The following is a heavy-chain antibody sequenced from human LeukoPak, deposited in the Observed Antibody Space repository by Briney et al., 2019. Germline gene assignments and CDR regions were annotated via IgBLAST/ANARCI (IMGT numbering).Heavy chain of an antibody. J-gene: IGHJ4*02. CDR1: GFTFSSYA. Sequence: GGSLRLSCAASGFTFSSYAMNWVRQAPGKGLEWVSGISASSSIYYADSVKGRFTISRDNSKSTLYLQVNSLRADDTAVYYCAKGSYYDSSGYYYFDYWGQGTLVTVSS. CDR3: AKGSYYDSSGYYYFDY. V-gene: IGHV3-23*01. D-gene: IGHD3-22*01. CDR2: ISASSSI.